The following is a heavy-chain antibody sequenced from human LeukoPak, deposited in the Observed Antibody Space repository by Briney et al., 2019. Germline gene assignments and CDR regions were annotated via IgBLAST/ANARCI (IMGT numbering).Heavy chain of an antibody. CDR2: IYYSGST. J-gene: IGHJ5*02. Sequence: SETLSLTCTVSGGSISSYYWSWIRQPPGKGLEWIGYIYYSGSTNYNPSLKSRVTISVDTSKNQFSLKLSSVTAADTAVYYCARGRGSSSSIWFDPWGQGTLVTASS. V-gene: IGHV4-59*01. D-gene: IGHD6-6*01. CDR3: ARGRGSSSSIWFDP. CDR1: GGSISSYY.